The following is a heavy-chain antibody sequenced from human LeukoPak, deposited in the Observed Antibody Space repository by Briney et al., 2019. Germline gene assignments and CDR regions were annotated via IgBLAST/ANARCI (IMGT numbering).Heavy chain of an antibody. CDR2: ISSSDTYT. CDR3: ARGPYSSGSSADY. D-gene: IGHD6-19*01. CDR1: GFTFSDYY. Sequence: GGSLRLSCAASGFTFSDYYMSWIRQAPGPGLEWVSYISSSDTYTNYADSVKGRFTISRDNAKNSLYLQMNSLRAEDTAVYYCARGPYSSGSSADYWGQGTLVTVSS. V-gene: IGHV3-11*06. J-gene: IGHJ4*02.